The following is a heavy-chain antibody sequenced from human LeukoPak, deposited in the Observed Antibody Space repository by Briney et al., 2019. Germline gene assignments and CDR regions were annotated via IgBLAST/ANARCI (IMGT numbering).Heavy chain of an antibody. V-gene: IGHV3-30*18. CDR3: AKDQYYYGSGSQIDY. CDR1: GFTFSSYG. Sequence: PGGSLRLSCAASGFTFSSYGMHWVRQAPGKGLEWEAVISYDGSNKYYADSVKGRFTISRDNSKNTLYLQMNSLRAEDTAVYYCAKDQYYYGSGSQIDYWGQGTLVTVSS. J-gene: IGHJ4*02. D-gene: IGHD3-10*01. CDR2: ISYDGSNK.